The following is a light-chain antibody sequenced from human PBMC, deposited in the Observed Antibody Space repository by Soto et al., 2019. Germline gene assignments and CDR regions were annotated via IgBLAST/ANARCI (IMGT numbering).Light chain of an antibody. V-gene: IGKV4-1*01. J-gene: IGKJ1*01. CDR1: QSVFSNSNNKKY. CDR2: WAS. Sequence: DIVMTQSADSLAVSLGERATINCKSSQSVFSNSNNKKYLAWYQQKPGQPPKLLIHWASIQESGVPDRFSGSGSGTDFTLTINSLQAEDVAVYYCQQYYSTPWTFGQGTKVEIK. CDR3: QQYYSTPWT.